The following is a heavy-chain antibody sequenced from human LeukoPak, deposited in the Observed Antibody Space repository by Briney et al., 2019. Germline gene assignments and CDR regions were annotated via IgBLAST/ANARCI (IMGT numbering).Heavy chain of an antibody. J-gene: IGHJ4*02. Sequence: GGSLRLSCAASGFPFSSNYMSWVRQAPGKGLEWVASINQGGSRLHYLDSVTGRFIISRDDAQNSLFLQMTRLRVDDTAVYYCARLKDDVTKLDYWGQGTLVSVSS. V-gene: IGHV3-7*01. CDR3: ARLKDDVTKLDY. CDR1: GFPFSSNY. CDR2: INQGGSRL. D-gene: IGHD2-8*01.